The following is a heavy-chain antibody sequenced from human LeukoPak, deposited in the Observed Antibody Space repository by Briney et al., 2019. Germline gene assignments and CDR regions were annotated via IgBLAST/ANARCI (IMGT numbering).Heavy chain of an antibody. CDR1: GGTFSSYA. CDR3: ASAPPGDWYFDL. Sequence: SVKVSCKASGGTFSSYAISWVRQAPGQGLEWMGGIIPIFGTANYAQKFQGRVTMTRDTSISTAYMELSRLRSDDTAVYYCASAPPGDWYFDLWGRGTLVTVSS. J-gene: IGHJ2*01. CDR2: IIPIFGTA. V-gene: IGHV1-69*05. D-gene: IGHD1-26*01.